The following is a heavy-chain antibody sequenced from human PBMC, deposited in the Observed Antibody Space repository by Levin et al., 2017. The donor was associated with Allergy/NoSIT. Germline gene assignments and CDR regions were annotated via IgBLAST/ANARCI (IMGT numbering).Heavy chain of an antibody. CDR1: GFTFSSYA. CDR3: AKDHYYGSGSYSITDAFDI. J-gene: IGHJ3*02. V-gene: IGHV3-23*01. D-gene: IGHD3-10*01. CDR2: ISGSGGST. Sequence: QAGESLKISCAASGFTFSSYAMSWVRQAPGKGLEWVSAISGSGGSTYYADSVKGRFTISRDNSKNTLYLQMNSLRAEDTAVYYCAKDHYYGSGSYSITDAFDIWGQGTMVTVSS.